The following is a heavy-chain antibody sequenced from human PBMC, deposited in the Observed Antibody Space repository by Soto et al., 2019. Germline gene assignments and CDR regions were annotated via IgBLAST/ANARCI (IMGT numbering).Heavy chain of an antibody. V-gene: IGHV3-30-3*01. CDR2: ISYDGSNK. Sequence: QVQLVESGGGVVQPGRSLRLSCAASGFTFSSYAMHWVRQAPGKGLEWVAVISYDGSNKYYADSVKGRFTISRDNSKNTLYLQMNSLRAEDTAVYYCAKIKGRDGYNRIDYWGQGTLVTVSS. CDR1: GFTFSSYA. CDR3: AKIKGRDGYNRIDY. D-gene: IGHD5-12*01. J-gene: IGHJ4*02.